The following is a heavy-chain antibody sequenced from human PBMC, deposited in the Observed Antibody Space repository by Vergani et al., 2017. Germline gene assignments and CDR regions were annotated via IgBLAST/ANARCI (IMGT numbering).Heavy chain of an antibody. D-gene: IGHD6-25*01. CDR1: GESIRSGSHY. J-gene: IGHJ6*03. Sequence: QVRLEESGPGLLKPSQTLSLTCTVSGESIRSGSHYWSWIRQPAGKGPEWIGHIHTGGSTDLNPSFKSRVSISVDTSKSQFSLKLNSVTVADTAVYYCARVDTQVPATSHFYYMDVWGQGTTVVVSS. CDR3: ARVDTQVPATSHFYYMDV. CDR2: IHTGGST. V-gene: IGHV4-61*02.